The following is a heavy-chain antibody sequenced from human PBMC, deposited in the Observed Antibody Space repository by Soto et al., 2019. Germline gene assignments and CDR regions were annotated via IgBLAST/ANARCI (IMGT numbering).Heavy chain of an antibody. CDR3: ARSYYYASRFDP. CDR2: IFSNDEK. CDR1: WFSHRNARMG. V-gene: IGHV2-26*01. Sequence: GFGATLGSQEGPVGLACSAPWFSHRNARMGVSWIRQPPGKALEWLAHIFSNDEKSYSTSLKSRLTISKDTSKSQVVLTMTNMDPVDTATYYCARSYYYASRFDPWGQGTLVTVSS. J-gene: IGHJ5*02. D-gene: IGHD3-10*01.